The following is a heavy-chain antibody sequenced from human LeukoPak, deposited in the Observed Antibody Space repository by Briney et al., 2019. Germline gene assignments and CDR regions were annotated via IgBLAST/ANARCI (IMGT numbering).Heavy chain of an antibody. D-gene: IGHD2-2*01. J-gene: IGHJ5*02. V-gene: IGHV1-46*01. CDR2: INPSGGST. CDR3: ARGGYCSSTSCYALNWFDP. CDR1: GYTFTSYY. Sequence: ASVKVSCKASGYTFTSYYMHWVRQAPGQGLEWMGIINPSGGSTNYAQKFQARVTITADESTSTAYMELSSLRSEDTAVYYCARGGYCSSTSCYALNWFDPWGQGTLVTVSS.